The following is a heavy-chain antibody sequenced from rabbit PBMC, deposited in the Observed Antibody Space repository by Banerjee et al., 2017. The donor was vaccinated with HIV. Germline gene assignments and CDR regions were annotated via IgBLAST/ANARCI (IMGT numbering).Heavy chain of an antibody. D-gene: IGHD4-1*01. Sequence: QEQLEESGGDLVKPEGSLTLTCTASGFSFSSSYWIYWVRQAPGKGLEWIACIYAGGSDSTYYASWAKGRFTISKTSSTTVTLQMTSLTAADTATYFCARDLAGVVGWNLNLWGPGTLVTVS. CDR2: IYAGGSDST. CDR3: ARDLAGVVGWNLNL. CDR1: GFSFSSSYW. J-gene: IGHJ4*01. V-gene: IGHV1S45*01.